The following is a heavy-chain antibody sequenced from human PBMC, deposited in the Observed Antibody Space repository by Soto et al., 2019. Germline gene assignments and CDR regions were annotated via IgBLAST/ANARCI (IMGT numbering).Heavy chain of an antibody. V-gene: IGHV3-53*01. D-gene: IGHD2-2*01. CDR3: ARTYGTRDFDY. CDR1: GFTVSSNY. Sequence: EVQLVESGGCLIQPGGSLRLSCAASGFTVSSNYMSWVRQAPGKGLEWVSVIYSGGSTYYAGSVKGRFTISRDNSKNTLYLQMNSLGAEDTAVYYCARTYGTRDFDYWGQGTLVTVSS. CDR2: IYSGGST. J-gene: IGHJ4*02.